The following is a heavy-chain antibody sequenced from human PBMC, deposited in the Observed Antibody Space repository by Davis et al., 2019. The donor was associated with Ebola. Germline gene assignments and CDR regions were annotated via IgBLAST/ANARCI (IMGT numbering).Heavy chain of an antibody. CDR2: TYYSSKWYK. V-gene: IGHV6-1*01. CDR1: GDSVSSGG. J-gene: IGHJ6*04. D-gene: IGHD5-18*01. Sequence: PSETLSLTCAISGDSVSSGGWNWIRQSPSRGLEWLGRTYYSSKWYKDYAVIVKSRITINPDTSKNQFSLQLNSVTPEDTALYYCARGWLRAGMDVWGEGTTVTVSS. CDR3: ARGWLRAGMDV.